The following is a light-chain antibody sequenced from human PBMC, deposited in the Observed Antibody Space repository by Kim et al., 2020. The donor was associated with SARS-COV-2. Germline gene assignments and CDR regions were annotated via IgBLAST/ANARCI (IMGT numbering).Light chain of an antibody. Sequence: VSPRERATLSCRASQSVSNNVAWYHQKPGQAPRLLISGASARATGIPVRFSGSGSGTEFTLTISSLQSEDFAVYYCHQYNNWPYTFGQGTKLEI. V-gene: IGKV3-15*01. J-gene: IGKJ2*01. CDR1: QSVSNN. CDR2: GAS. CDR3: HQYNNWPYT.